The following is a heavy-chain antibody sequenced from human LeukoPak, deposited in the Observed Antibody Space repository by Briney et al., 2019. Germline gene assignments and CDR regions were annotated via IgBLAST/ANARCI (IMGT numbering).Heavy chain of an antibody. V-gene: IGHV3-23*01. CDR2: ISGSGGST. CDR1: GFKFSDAW. J-gene: IGHJ4*02. Sequence: GGSLRLSCAASGFKFSDAWMTWVRQAPGKGLEWVSAISGSGGSTYYADSVKGRFTISRDNSKNTLYLQMNSLRAEDTAVYYCAKGYSYGLYYFDYWGQGTLVTVSS. CDR3: AKGYSYGLYYFDY. D-gene: IGHD5-18*01.